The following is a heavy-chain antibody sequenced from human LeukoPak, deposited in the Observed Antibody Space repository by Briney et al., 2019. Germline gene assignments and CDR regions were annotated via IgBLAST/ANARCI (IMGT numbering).Heavy chain of an antibody. CDR3: ARAFYSSGWYEDY. CDR1: GYTFTGYY. D-gene: IGHD6-19*01. J-gene: IGHJ4*02. V-gene: IGHV1-2*02. CDR2: INPNRGDT. Sequence: GASVKVSCKASGYTFTGYYINWVRQTPGQGLEWMGWINPNRGDTNYARSFQGRVTMTSDTSISAAYMQLSGLTSDDTAVYYCARAFYSSGWYEDYWGQGTLVTVSS.